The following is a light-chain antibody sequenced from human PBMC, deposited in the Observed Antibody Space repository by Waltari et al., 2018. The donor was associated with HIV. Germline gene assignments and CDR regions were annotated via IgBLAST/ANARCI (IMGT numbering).Light chain of an antibody. Sequence: DILMTQSPSSLSASVGDTVTITFRPSQNINNFLSWYQQKPGKAPKLLFSASSSFHNGVSPRFSGSGSGTDVTLTITDLQPEDFATYFCLQSFSAPRTFGPGTRVDVK. CDR3: LQSFSAPRT. CDR2: ASS. CDR1: QNINNF. V-gene: IGKV1-39*01. J-gene: IGKJ3*01.